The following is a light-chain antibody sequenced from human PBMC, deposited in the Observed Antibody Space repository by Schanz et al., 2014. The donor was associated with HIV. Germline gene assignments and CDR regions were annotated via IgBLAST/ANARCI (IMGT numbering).Light chain of an antibody. CDR3: SSYTSSSTVV. J-gene: IGLJ2*01. V-gene: IGLV1-40*01. CDR1: SSNIGAGYD. CDR2: DDN. Sequence: QSVLTQPPSLSGAPGQRVSLSCNGTSSNIGAGYDVHWYQQFPGTAPKLLIFDDNSRPSGVPGRFSGSKSDTSASLAITGLQADNEADYYCSSYTSSSTVVFGGGTKLTVL.